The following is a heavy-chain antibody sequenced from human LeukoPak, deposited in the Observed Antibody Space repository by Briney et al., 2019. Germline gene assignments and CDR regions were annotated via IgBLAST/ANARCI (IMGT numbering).Heavy chain of an antibody. Sequence: ASETLSLTCTVSGGSISSYYWSWIRQPAGKGLEWIGRIYTSGSTNYNPSLKSRVTMSVDTSKNQFSLRLSSVTAADTAVYYCGGIAVAYDMDVWGQGTTVTVSS. CDR3: GGIAVAYDMDV. CDR1: GGSISSYY. D-gene: IGHD6-19*01. CDR2: IYTSGST. V-gene: IGHV4-4*07. J-gene: IGHJ6*02.